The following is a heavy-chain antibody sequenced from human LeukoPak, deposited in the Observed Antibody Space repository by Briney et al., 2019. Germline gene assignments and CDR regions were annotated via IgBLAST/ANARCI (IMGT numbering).Heavy chain of an antibody. CDR3: ARDQYYYDSSGYYRFDS. D-gene: IGHD3-22*01. CDR1: GGSIGSFY. J-gene: IGHJ4*02. Sequence: SETLSLTCSVSGGSIGSFYWSWIRQPPGKGLEWIGYIYNSGGTNYNPSLKSRVTISVDTSKNQFSLKLSSVTAADTAVYYCARDQYYYDSSGYYRFDSWGQGTLITASS. CDR2: IYNSGGT. V-gene: IGHV4-59*12.